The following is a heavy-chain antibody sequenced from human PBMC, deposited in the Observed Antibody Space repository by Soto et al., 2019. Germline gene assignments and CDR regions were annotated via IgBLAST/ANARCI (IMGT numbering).Heavy chain of an antibody. CDR2: IYYSGST. D-gene: IGHD3-10*01. CDR1: GGSISSSSYY. CDR3: ARHRITMVRGVSLFDY. J-gene: IGHJ4*02. V-gene: IGHV4-39*01. Sequence: QLQLQESGPGLVKPSETLSLTCAVSGGSISSSSYYWGWIRQPPGKGLEWIGSIYYSGSTYYNPSLKSRVTLSVDTSKNQFSLKLSSVTAADTAVYYCARHRITMVRGVSLFDYWGQGTLVTVSS.